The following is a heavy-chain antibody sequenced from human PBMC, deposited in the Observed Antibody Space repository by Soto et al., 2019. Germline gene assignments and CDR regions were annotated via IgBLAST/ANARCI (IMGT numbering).Heavy chain of an antibody. J-gene: IGHJ4*02. CDR3: ARLGHPGH. V-gene: IGHV1-69*01. D-gene: IGHD7-27*01. CDR1: GGSLRNSV. Sequence: QVQLVKSGAEVKKPGSSVKVSCTASGGSLRNSVISWVRQAPAQRLEWMGGVIPILGTANYAQKFQGRVTRTAHEATSTAYMDLSSLSPDDTAVYYCARLGHPGHWGPGTLVIVSS. CDR2: VIPILGTA.